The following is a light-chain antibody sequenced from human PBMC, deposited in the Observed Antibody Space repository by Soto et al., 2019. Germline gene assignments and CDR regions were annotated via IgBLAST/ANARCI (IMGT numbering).Light chain of an antibody. Sequence: DIVMTQSPDSLAVSLGERATINCKSSQSVLYSSNNKNYLAWYQQKPGQPLKLLIYWASTRESGVPDRFSGSGSGTDFTLTISSLQAEDVALYYCQQYYSTPLTFGGGTKVDIK. CDR3: QQYYSTPLT. V-gene: IGKV4-1*01. J-gene: IGKJ4*01. CDR2: WAS. CDR1: QSVLYSSNNKNY.